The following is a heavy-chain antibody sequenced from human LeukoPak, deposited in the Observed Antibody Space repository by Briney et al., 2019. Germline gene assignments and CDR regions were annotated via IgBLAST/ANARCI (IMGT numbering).Heavy chain of an antibody. CDR2: IWYDGSNK. Sequence: GGSLRLSCAASGFTFSSYAMHWVRQAPGKGLEWLQVIWYDGSNKYYADSVKGRFTISRDNSKNTLYLQMNSLRAEDTAVYYCARETLTYFYDSGSRHWGQGTLVTVSS. CDR1: GFTFSSYA. D-gene: IGHD3-10*01. V-gene: IGHV3-33*01. CDR3: ARETLTYFYDSGSRH. J-gene: IGHJ4*02.